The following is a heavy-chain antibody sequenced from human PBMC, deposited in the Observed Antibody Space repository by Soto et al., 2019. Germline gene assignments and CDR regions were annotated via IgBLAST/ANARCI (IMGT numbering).Heavy chain of an antibody. CDR1: GGTFSSYA. V-gene: IGHV1-69*01. D-gene: IGHD6-19*01. CDR2: IIPIFGTA. CDR3: ARDLKTYSRGWYHPGWFDP. Sequence: QVQLVQSGAEVKKPGSSVKVSCKASGGTFSSYAISWVRQAPGQGLEWMGGIIPIFGTANYAQKFQGRVTITADESTSTAYMELSSLRSEDTAVYYCARDLKTYSRGWYHPGWFDPWGQGTLVTVSS. J-gene: IGHJ5*02.